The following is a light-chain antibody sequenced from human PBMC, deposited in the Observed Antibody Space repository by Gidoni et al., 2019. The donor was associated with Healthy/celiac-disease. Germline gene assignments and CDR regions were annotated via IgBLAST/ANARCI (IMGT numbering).Light chain of an antibody. CDR2: EVS. Sequence: QSALTQPPSAPGSPGQSVTISCTGTSSDVGGYNYVSWYQQHPGKAPKLMIYEVSKRPSGVPDRFSGSKSGNTASLTVSGLQAEDEADYYCSSYAGSNIGVFGGGTKLTVL. CDR1: SSDVGGYNY. CDR3: SSYAGSNIGV. J-gene: IGLJ3*02. V-gene: IGLV2-8*01.